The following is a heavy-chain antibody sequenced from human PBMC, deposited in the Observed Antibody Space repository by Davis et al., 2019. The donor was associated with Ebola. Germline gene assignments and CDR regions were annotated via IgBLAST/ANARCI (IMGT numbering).Heavy chain of an antibody. V-gene: IGHV3-21*01. J-gene: IGHJ6*04. CDR3: ARDLGIAAAGRGYGMDV. CDR2: ISSSSSYI. Sequence: PGGSLRLSCAASGFTFSSYSMNWVRQAPGKGLEWVSSISSSSSYIYYADSVKGRFTISRDNAKNSLYLQMNSLKAEDTAVYYCARDLGIAAAGRGYGMDVWGKGTTVTVSS. D-gene: IGHD6-13*01. CDR1: GFTFSSYS.